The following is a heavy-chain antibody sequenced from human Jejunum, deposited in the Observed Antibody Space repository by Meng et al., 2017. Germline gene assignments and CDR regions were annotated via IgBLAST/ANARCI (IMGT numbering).Heavy chain of an antibody. J-gene: IGHJ4*02. V-gene: IGHV1-2*06. CDR3: ARDGGYYDLDY. CDR1: GYTFIDAY. CDR2: IIPSISDA. Sequence: VHVVQLGAEVKKPGASVKVSCKASGYTFIDAYVHWVRQAPGQGLEWMGRIIPSISDAGSAQKFQGRVTLTWDTSISTAYMELSSLRSDDTATYYCARDGGYYDLDYWGQGTLVTVSS. D-gene: IGHD3-3*01.